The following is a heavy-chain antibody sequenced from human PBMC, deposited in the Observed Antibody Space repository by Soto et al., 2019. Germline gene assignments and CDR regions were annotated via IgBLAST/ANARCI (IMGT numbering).Heavy chain of an antibody. J-gene: IGHJ4*02. V-gene: IGHV3-30-3*01. D-gene: IGHD4-17*01. CDR1: GFTFSNYA. CDR3: ARRPVTHYFDY. CDR2: ISYDGSNK. Sequence: QVQLVESGGGVVQPGRSLRLSCAASGFTFSNYAMHWVRQAPGKGLEWVAVISYDGSNKYYADSVKGRFTISRDNSKNTLYLQMNSLRAEDTAVYYCARRPVTHYFDYWGQGTLVTVSS.